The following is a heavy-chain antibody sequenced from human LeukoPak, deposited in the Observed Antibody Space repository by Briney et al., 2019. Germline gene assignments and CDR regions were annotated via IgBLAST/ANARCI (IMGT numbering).Heavy chain of an antibody. J-gene: IGHJ4*02. CDR2: INWNGGST. Sequence: PGGSLRLSCAASGFTFDDYGMSWVRQAPGKGLEWVSGINWNGGSTGYADSVKGRFTISRDNDKNSLYLQMNSLRAEDTALYCCARIFRNCTNGVCYPPRYYFDYWGQGTLVTVSS. V-gene: IGHV3-20*04. CDR1: GFTFDDYG. CDR3: ARIFRNCTNGVCYPPRYYFDY. D-gene: IGHD2-8*01.